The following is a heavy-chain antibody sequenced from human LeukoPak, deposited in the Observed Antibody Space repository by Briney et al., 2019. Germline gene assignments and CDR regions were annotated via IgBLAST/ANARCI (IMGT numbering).Heavy chain of an antibody. CDR1: GYSFTSYW. D-gene: IGHD2-15*01. V-gene: IGHV5-51*01. CDR3: ARRARYCSGGSCWTFDY. J-gene: IGHJ4*02. Sequence: GESLKISCKGSGYSFTSYWIGWVRPMPGKGLEWMGIIYPGDSDSRYSPSFQGQVTVSADKSISTAYLQWSSLKASDTAMYYCARRARYCSGGSCWTFDYWGQGTLVTVSS. CDR2: IYPGDSDS.